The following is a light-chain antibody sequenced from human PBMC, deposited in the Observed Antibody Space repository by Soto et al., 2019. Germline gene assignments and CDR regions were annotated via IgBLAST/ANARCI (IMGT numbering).Light chain of an antibody. CDR2: DVT. CDR3: NSYTRSSTYG. CDR1: SSEVGGFNY. V-gene: IGLV2-14*03. Sequence: QSALTQPASVSGSPGQSITISCTGTSSEVGGFNYVSWYQQHPGKAPKLMIYDVTNRPSGVSYRFSGSKSGNTASLTISGLQAEDEADYYCNSYTRSSTYGFGTGTKVTVL. J-gene: IGLJ1*01.